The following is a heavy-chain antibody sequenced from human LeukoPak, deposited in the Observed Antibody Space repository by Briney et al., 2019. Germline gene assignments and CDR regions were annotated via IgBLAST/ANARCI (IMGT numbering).Heavy chain of an antibody. J-gene: IGHJ4*02. Sequence: SETLSLTCTVSGGSISSYYWSWLRQPPGKGLEWIGYIYYSGSTNYNPSLKSRVTISVDTSKNQFSLKLSSVTAADTAVYYCAVAASSSGWYVNWGEGTLVTVSS. CDR1: GGSISSYY. D-gene: IGHD6-19*01. CDR3: AVAASSSGWYVN. CDR2: IYYSGST. V-gene: IGHV4-59*01.